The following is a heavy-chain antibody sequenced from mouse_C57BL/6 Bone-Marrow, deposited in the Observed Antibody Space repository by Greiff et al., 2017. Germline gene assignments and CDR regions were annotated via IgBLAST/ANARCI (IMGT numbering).Heavy chain of an antibody. V-gene: IGHV1-64*01. D-gene: IGHD1-1*01. CDR1: GYTFTSYW. CDR3: ARPYYGSSYGWYFDV. CDR2: IHPNSGST. J-gene: IGHJ1*03. Sequence: QVQLQQPGAELVKPGASVKLSCKASGYTFTSYWMHWVKQRPGQGLEWIGMIHPNSGSTNYNEKFKSKDTLTVDKSSSTAYMQLSSLTSEDSAVYYCARPYYGSSYGWYFDVWGTGTTVTVSS.